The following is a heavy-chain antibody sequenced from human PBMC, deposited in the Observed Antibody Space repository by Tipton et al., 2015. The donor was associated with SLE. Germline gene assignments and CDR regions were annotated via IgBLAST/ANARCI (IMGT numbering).Heavy chain of an antibody. D-gene: IGHD7-27*01. J-gene: IGHJ3*01. Sequence: TLSLTCTVSGGSITTGSYYWSWIRQPAGKGLEWIGRLYTTGSTYYNPSLKSRVSMSVDTSKNQFSLRLSSVTAADTAVYFCSSRNWDETFDVWGQGTMVTVSS. V-gene: IGHV4-61*02. CDR3: SSRNWDETFDV. CDR2: LYTTGST. CDR1: GGSITTGSYY.